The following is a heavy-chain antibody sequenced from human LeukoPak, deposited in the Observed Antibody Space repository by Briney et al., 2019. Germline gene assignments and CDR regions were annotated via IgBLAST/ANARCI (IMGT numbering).Heavy chain of an antibody. CDR3: ARADWNSGYYFDY. Sequence: PSETLSLTCTVSDDSISSGGYYWSWIRQPPGKGLEWIGYIYHSGSTYYNPSLKSRVTISVDRSKNQFSLKLSSVTAADTAVYYCARADWNSGYYFDYWGQGTLVTVSS. D-gene: IGHD1-7*01. CDR2: IYHSGST. J-gene: IGHJ4*02. CDR1: DDSISSGGYY. V-gene: IGHV4-30-2*01.